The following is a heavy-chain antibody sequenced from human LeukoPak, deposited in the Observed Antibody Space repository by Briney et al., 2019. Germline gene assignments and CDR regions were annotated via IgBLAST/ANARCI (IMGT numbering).Heavy chain of an antibody. CDR2: INAGNGNT. D-gene: IGHD3-10*01. Sequence: ASVKVSCKASGYTFTSYAMHWVRQAPGQRLEWMGWINAGNGNTKYSQKFQGRVTITRDTSASTAYMELSSLRSEDTAVYYCARDQSGPITMVRGVDDAFDIWGQGTMVTVSS. J-gene: IGHJ3*02. V-gene: IGHV1-3*01. CDR3: ARDQSGPITMVRGVDDAFDI. CDR1: GYTFTSYA.